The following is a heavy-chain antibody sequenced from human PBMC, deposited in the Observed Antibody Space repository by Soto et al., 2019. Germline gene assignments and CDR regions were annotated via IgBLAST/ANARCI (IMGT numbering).Heavy chain of an antibody. CDR1: GYTFTSYG. CDR3: AIDRRYNWNYGWFDP. J-gene: IGHJ5*02. D-gene: IGHD1-7*01. V-gene: IGHV1-18*01. CDR2: ISPYNGNT. Sequence: QVQLVQSGAEVKKPGASVKVSCKASGYTFTSYGISWVRQAPGQGLEWMGWISPYNGNTNYAQNLQGRVTMTTDTSTSTAYMELRSLRSDDTAVYYCAIDRRYNWNYGWFDPWGQGTLVTVSS.